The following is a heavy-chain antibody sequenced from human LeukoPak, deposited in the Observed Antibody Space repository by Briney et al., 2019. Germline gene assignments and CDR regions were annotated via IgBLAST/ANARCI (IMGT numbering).Heavy chain of an antibody. D-gene: IGHD1-26*01. J-gene: IGHJ4*02. Sequence: TVKLLYRSSRHTFPVYYLHCARHPRAQALEGVGWLTHNSCGTNYTQEFQVRVTMTRDTSISTAYMELSRLRSDDTAVYYCARAKSGSHGGRSDYWGQGTLVTVSS. V-gene: IGHV1-2*02. CDR2: LTHNSCGT. CDR1: RHTFPVYY. CDR3: ARAKSGSHGGRSDY.